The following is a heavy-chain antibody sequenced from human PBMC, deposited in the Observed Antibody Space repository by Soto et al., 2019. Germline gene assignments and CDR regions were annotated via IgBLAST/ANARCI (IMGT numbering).Heavy chain of an antibody. D-gene: IGHD3-3*01. CDR1: GFSFGSYA. CDR3: ARWSYLDY. J-gene: IGHJ4*02. CDR2: ISGSDGKT. V-gene: IGHV3-23*01. Sequence: GGSLRLSCAASGFSFGSYALSWVRQAPGKGLEWVSTISGSDGKTFYADSVKGRFSISRDTSQNTLYLQMNSLRADDTAIYYCARWSYLDYWGQGTRVTVST.